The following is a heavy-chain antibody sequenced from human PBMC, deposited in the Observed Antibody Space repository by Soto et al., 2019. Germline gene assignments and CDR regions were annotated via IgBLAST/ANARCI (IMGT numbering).Heavy chain of an antibody. CDR3: ARLVGNSWLDS. CDR2: TCYRSKWST. Sequence: SQTLSLTCDISGDTISRSSAAWIWIRQSPARGLEWLGRTCYRSKWSTDYAVSVRGRITINTDSSKNQISLQLNSVTPDDTAVYYCARLVGNSWLDSWGQGTLVTVSS. D-gene: IGHD2-2*01. V-gene: IGHV6-1*01. CDR1: GDTISRSSAA. J-gene: IGHJ5*01.